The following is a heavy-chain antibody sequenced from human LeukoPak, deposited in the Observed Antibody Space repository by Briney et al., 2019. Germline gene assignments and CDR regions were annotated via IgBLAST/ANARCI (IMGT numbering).Heavy chain of an antibody. D-gene: IGHD6-19*01. J-gene: IGHJ4*02. CDR3: AKKEAVAGKGFDY. CDR2: ITGSGSGDST. V-gene: IGHV3-23*01. Sequence: GGSLRLTCAASGFTFSSYAMSWVRKAPGKGQEWVSIITGSGSGDSTYYADSVKGRFTLSRDNPKNTLYLQMNSLRAEDTDVYYCAKKEAVAGKGFDYWGQGTLVTVSS. CDR1: GFTFSSYA.